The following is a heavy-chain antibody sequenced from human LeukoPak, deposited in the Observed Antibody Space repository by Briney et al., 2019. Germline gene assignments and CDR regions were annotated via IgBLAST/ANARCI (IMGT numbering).Heavy chain of an antibody. V-gene: IGHV4-4*02. D-gene: IGHD3-9*01. Sequence: SETLSLTCAVSGGSISSSNWWSWVRQPPGRGREWIGEIYHSGSTNYNPSLKSRVTISVDKSKNQFSLKLSSVTAADTAVYYCARDRYDILTGWALYGMDVWGKGTTVTVSS. J-gene: IGHJ6*04. CDR1: GGSISSSNW. CDR3: ARDRYDILTGWALYGMDV. CDR2: IYHSGST.